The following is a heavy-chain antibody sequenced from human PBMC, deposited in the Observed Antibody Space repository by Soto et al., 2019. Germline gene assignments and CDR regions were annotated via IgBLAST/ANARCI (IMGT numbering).Heavy chain of an antibody. CDR2: ISPYNGNT. V-gene: IGHV1-18*01. Sequence: GASVKVSCKASGYTFTSYGISWVRQAPGQGLEWMGWISPYNGNTNYAQKLQGRVTMTTDTSTSTACMELRSLRSDDTAVYYCAKVGSSSLNAFDIWGQGTMVTVSS. J-gene: IGHJ3*02. D-gene: IGHD6-6*01. CDR3: AKVGSSSLNAFDI. CDR1: GYTFTSYG.